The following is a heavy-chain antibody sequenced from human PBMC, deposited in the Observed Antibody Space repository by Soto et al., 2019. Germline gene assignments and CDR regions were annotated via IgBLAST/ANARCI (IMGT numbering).Heavy chain of an antibody. CDR1: GGTFSSYA. CDR3: AREISDLGTDY. V-gene: IGHV1-69*13. J-gene: IGHJ4*02. CDR2: IIPIFGTA. Sequence: EASVKVSCKASGGTFSSYAISWVRQAPGQGLEWMGGIIPIFGTANYAQKFQGRVTITADESTSTAYMELSSLRSEDTAVYYCAREISDLGTDYWGQGTLVTVSS. D-gene: IGHD1-26*01.